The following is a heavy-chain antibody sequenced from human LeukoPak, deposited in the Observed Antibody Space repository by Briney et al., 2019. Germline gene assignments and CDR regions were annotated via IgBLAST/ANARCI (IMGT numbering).Heavy chain of an antibody. J-gene: IGHJ4*02. CDR2: IRGSGGTT. Sequence: GGSLRLSCAASGFTFSSYAMSWVRRVPGKGLEWVSVIRGSGGTTNYADSVKGRFTISRDNSKNTLYLQMNSLRAEDTAVYYCAKEFCSGGSCNLDYWGQGTLVTVSS. CDR1: GFTFSSYA. V-gene: IGHV3-23*01. D-gene: IGHD2-15*01. CDR3: AKEFCSGGSCNLDY.